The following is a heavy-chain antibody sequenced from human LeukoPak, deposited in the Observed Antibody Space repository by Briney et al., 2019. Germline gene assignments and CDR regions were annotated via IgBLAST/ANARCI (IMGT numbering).Heavy chain of an antibody. V-gene: IGHV3-30*03. CDR3: GRNKAITAFFGMDV. CDR2: IAYGGTYT. D-gene: IGHD2/OR15-2a*01. J-gene: IGHJ6*02. CDR1: GFTFSDYA. Sequence: GGSLRLSCAASGFTFSDYAMHWVRQAPGKGLEWVAVIAYGGTYTHHADSLKGRFTISRDNSRDTLYLQINSLRPEDTALYYCGRNKAITAFFGMDVWGQGTTVIVSS.